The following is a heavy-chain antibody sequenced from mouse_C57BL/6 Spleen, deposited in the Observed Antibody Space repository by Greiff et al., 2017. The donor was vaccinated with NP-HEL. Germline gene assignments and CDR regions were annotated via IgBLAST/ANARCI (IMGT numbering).Heavy chain of an antibody. CDR2: IHPNSGST. J-gene: IGHJ4*01. CDR1: GYTFTSYW. Sequence: QVQLKQPGAELVKPGASVKLSCKASGYTFTSYWMHWVKQRPGQGLEWIGMIHPNSGSTNYNEKFKSKATLTVDKSSSTAYMQLSSLTSEDSAVYYCVRSSYYSNSYAMDYWGQGTSVTVSS. CDR3: VRSSYYSNSYAMDY. V-gene: IGHV1-64*01. D-gene: IGHD2-5*01.